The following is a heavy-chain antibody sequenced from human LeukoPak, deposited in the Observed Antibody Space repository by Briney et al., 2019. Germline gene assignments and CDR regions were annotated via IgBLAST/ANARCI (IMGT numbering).Heavy chain of an antibody. V-gene: IGHV3-73*01. J-gene: IGHJ5*02. Sequence: GGSLRLSCAASGFTFSGSAMHWVRQASGKGLEWVGRIRSKANSYAKAYAASVKGRFTISRDDSKNTAYLQMNSLNTEDTAVYYCARSYGGNSGVWFDPWGQGTLVTVSS. CDR1: GFTFSGSA. CDR2: IRSKANSYAK. CDR3: ARSYGGNSGVWFDP. D-gene: IGHD4-23*01.